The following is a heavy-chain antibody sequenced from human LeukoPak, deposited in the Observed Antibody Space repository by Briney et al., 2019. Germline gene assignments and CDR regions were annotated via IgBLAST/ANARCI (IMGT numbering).Heavy chain of an antibody. CDR1: GGSFSGYY. Sequence: SETLSLTCAVYGGSFSGYYWIWIRQPPGKGLEWIGEINRSGSTTYNPSLKSRVTISLDTSKNQFSLRLSSVTAADTAVYYCASSLVRADMVTGIDYWGQGTLVTVSS. CDR3: ASSLVRADMVTGIDY. J-gene: IGHJ4*02. CDR2: INRSGST. V-gene: IGHV4-34*01. D-gene: IGHD5-18*01.